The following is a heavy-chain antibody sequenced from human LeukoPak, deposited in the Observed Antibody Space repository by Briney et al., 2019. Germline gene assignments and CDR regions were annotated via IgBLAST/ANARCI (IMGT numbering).Heavy chain of an antibody. V-gene: IGHV3-21*05. D-gene: IGHD3-22*01. CDR3: AREGSDYYDSSGAGGY. CDR2: ISSSSSYI. J-gene: IGHJ4*02. CDR1: GFTLSNYG. Sequence: PGGSLRLSCAASGFTLSNYGMNWVRQAPGKGLEWVSYISSSSSYIYYADSVKGRFTISRDNAKNSLYLQMNSLRAEDTAVYYCAREGSDYYDSSGAGGYWGQGTLVTVSS.